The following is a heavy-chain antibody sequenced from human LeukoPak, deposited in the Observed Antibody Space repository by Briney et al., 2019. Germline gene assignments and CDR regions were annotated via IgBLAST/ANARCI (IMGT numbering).Heavy chain of an antibody. CDR3: TTLTVGSNFDY. CDR1: GFTFSVYE. D-gene: IGHD1-26*01. CDR2: INSNGITT. Sequence: GGSLRLSCAASGFTFSVYEMHWVRQAPGKGLEWISDINSNGITTYYADSVKGRFTISRDNTKNTLYLQMNRLRVEDTVVYYCTTLTVGSNFDYWGQGTLVTVSS. J-gene: IGHJ4*02. V-gene: IGHV3-48*03.